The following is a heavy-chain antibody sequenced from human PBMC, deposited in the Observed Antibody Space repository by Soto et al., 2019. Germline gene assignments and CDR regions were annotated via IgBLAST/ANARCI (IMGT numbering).Heavy chain of an antibody. Sequence: ASVKVSCKASGGTFSSYAISWVRQAPGQGLEWMGGIIPIFGTANYAQKFQGRVTITADESTSIAYMELSSLRSEDTAVYYCARADTAMVTGDAFDIWDQGTMVTVSS. D-gene: IGHD5-18*01. CDR3: ARADTAMVTGDAFDI. CDR2: IIPIFGTA. V-gene: IGHV1-69*13. CDR1: GGTFSSYA. J-gene: IGHJ3*02.